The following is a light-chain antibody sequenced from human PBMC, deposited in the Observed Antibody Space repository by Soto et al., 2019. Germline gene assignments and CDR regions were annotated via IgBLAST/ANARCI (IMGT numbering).Light chain of an antibody. CDR2: DAS. J-gene: IGKJ4*01. Sequence: EIVLTQSPATLSLSPGESATLSCRASQSVSSYLAWYQRKLGQAPRLLIYDASNRATGIPARFSGSGSGTDFTLTITSLEPEDFAVYYCQQRSNWPLTFGGGTKVEIK. V-gene: IGKV3-11*01. CDR3: QQRSNWPLT. CDR1: QSVSSY.